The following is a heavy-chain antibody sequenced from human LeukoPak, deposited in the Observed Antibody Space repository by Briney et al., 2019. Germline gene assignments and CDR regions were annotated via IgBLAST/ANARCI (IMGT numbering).Heavy chain of an antibody. D-gene: IGHD6-13*01. Sequence: ASVKVSCKASGYTFTNYDINWVRQATGQGLEWMGWMNPNSGTTGYAQKFLGRVTITRNTSISTTYMELSSLRSEDTAVYYCAKDILAAGLFFDYWGQGALVTVSS. V-gene: IGHV1-8*03. CDR2: MNPNSGTT. J-gene: IGHJ4*02. CDR1: GYTFTNYD. CDR3: AKDILAAGLFFDY.